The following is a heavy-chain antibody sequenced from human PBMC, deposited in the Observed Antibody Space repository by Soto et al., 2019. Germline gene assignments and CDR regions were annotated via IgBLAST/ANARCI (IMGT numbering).Heavy chain of an antibody. CDR3: ARRDHSNSRGWFDP. CDR1: GGSVSSSSYY. CDR2: IYYDGTT. J-gene: IGHJ5*02. D-gene: IGHD4-4*01. V-gene: IGHV4-39*01. Sequence: PSEILSLTCTVSGGSVSSSSYYWGWIRQPPGKGLEWIGSIYYDGTTYYNPSLYSRVTISVDTSKNQFSLRLSSVPAANTAVYYCARRDHSNSRGWFDPWGPGTLVTVSS.